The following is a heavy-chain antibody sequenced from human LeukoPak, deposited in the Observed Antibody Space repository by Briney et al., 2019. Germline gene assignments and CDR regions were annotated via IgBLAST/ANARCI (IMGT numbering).Heavy chain of an antibody. Sequence: GGSLRLSCAASGSTFSSYSMNWVRQAPGKGLEWVSYISSSSSYIYYADSVKGRFTISRDNAKNSLYLQMNSLRAEDTAVYYCASFETGGYGSSWYPFDYWGQGTLVTVSS. CDR2: ISSSSSYI. V-gene: IGHV3-21*05. J-gene: IGHJ4*02. D-gene: IGHD6-13*01. CDR3: ASFETGGYGSSWYPFDY. CDR1: GSTFSSYS.